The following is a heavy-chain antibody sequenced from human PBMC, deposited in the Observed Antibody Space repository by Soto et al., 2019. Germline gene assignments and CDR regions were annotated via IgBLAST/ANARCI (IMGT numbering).Heavy chain of an antibody. CDR1: GYSLTSYW. D-gene: IGHD2-15*01. CDR2: IYPGDSDT. V-gene: IGHV5-51*01. Sequence: PGESLKISCKGSGYSLTSYWIGWVRQMPGKGLEWMGIIYPGDSDTRYSPSFQGQVTISADKSISTAYLQWSSLKASDTAMYYCARLGSYCSGGSCYWAWGQGTLVTVSS. CDR3: ARLGSYCSGGSCYWA. J-gene: IGHJ4*02.